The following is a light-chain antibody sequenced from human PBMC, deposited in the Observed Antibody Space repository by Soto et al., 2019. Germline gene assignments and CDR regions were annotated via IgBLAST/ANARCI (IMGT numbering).Light chain of an antibody. CDR3: AAWDDSLSGPV. CDR2: RNN. J-gene: IGLJ2*01. CDR1: SSNIGSNY. Sequence: QSVLTQPTSASGTPRQRVTVSCSGSSSNIGSNYVYWYQQLPGTAPKLIIYRNNQRPSGVPDRFSGSKSGTSASLAISGLRSEDEADYYCAAWDDSLSGPVFGGGTKPTV. V-gene: IGLV1-47*01.